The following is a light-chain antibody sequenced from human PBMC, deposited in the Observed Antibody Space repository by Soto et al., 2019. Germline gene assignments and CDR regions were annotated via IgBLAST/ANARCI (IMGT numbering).Light chain of an antibody. Sequence: EIVLTQSPGTLSLSPGERATLSCRASQSVSSSYLAWYQQKPGQAPRLLIYGASSRATGIPDRFSGSGSGTDFPLTISRLEPEDFAVYYCQQYGSSQITFGQGTRLEMK. V-gene: IGKV3-20*01. J-gene: IGKJ5*01. CDR2: GAS. CDR1: QSVSSSY. CDR3: QQYGSSQIT.